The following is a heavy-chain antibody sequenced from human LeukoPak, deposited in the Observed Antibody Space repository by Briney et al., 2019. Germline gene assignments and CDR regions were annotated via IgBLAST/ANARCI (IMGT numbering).Heavy chain of an antibody. CDR3: ARDGGTYGSSGYHYYGMDV. CDR1: GFTFSSYS. V-gene: IGHV3-21*01. D-gene: IGHD3-22*01. CDR2: ISSSSSYI. J-gene: IGHJ6*02. Sequence: GGSLRLSCAASGFTFSSYSMNWVRQAPGKGLEWVSSISSSSSYIYYADSVKGRFTISRDNAKNSLYLQMNSLRAEDTAVYYCARDGGTYGSSGYHYYGMDVWGQGTTVTVSS.